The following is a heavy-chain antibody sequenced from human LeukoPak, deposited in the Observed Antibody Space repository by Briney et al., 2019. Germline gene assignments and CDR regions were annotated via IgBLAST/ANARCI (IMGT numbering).Heavy chain of an antibody. D-gene: IGHD5-18*01. CDR1: GYIFRSYE. CDR2: ISSSGSTI. V-gene: IGHV3-48*03. CDR3: ARVMDTAMGVFDY. J-gene: IGHJ4*02. Sequence: PGGSLRLSCAASGYIFRSYEMNWVRQAPGKGLEWVSYISSSGSTIYYADSVKGRFTISRDNAKNSLYLQMNSLRAEDTAFYYCARVMDTAMGVFDYWGQGTLVTVSS.